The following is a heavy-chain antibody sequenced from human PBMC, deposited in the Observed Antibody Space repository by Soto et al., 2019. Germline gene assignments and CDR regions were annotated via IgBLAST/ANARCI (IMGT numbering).Heavy chain of an antibody. J-gene: IGHJ4*02. CDR2: ISAYIEYT. CDR3: ARARATVTTERALGY. Sequence: ASVKVSCKASGYSFYNYDITWVRRARGQGLEWMGTISAYIEYTNIAQNLQGRISLTTDKSTATAYMELKNLTSDDTAVYYCARARATVTTERALGYWGQGTQVTVSS. D-gene: IGHD4-17*01. V-gene: IGHV1-18*01. CDR1: GYSFYNYD.